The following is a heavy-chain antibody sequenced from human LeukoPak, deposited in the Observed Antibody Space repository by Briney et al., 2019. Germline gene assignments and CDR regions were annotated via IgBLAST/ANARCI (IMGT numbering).Heavy chain of an antibody. CDR2: IYTSGST. D-gene: IGHD4-23*01. V-gene: IGHV4-61*02. Sequence: SETLCLTCTVSGGSISSGSYYWSWIRQPAGKGLEWIGRIYTSGSTNYNPSLKSRVTISVDTSKNQFSLKLSSVTAADTAVYYCAGYGGNRFDYWGQGTLVTVSS. J-gene: IGHJ4*02. CDR1: GGSISSGSYY. CDR3: AGYGGNRFDY.